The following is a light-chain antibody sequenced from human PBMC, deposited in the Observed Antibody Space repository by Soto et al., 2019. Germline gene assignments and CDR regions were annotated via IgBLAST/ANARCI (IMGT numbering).Light chain of an antibody. Sequence: EIVLTQSPGTLSLSPGERATLSCRASQSVSRSYLAWYQQKPGQAPRLLIYGASSRATGIPDRFSGSGSGTDVTLTSSRLEPEDFAVYYCQQDGSSLFTFGPGTKVDIK. J-gene: IGKJ3*01. CDR2: GAS. CDR3: QQDGSSLFT. CDR1: QSVSRSY. V-gene: IGKV3-20*01.